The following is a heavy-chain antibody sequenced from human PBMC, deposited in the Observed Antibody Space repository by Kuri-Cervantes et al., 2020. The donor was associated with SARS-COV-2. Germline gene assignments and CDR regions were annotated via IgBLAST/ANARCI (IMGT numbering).Heavy chain of an antibody. V-gene: IGHV4-34*01. CDR3: ARGVAAQPRYHYYYYGMDV. J-gene: IGHJ6*02. CDR2: INHSGST. D-gene: IGHD6-19*01. Sequence: SQTLSLTCAVYGGSFSGYYWSWIRQPPGKGLEWIGEINHSGSTNYNPSLKSRVTISVDTSKNQFSLKLSSVTAADTAVYYCARGVAAQPRYHYYYYGMDVWGQGTTVTVSS. CDR1: GGSFSGYY.